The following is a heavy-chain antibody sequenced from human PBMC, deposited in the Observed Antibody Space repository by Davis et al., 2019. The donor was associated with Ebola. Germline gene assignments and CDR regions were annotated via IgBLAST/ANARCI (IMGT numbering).Heavy chain of an antibody. D-gene: IGHD5-18*01. Sequence: HSQTLSLTCAISGDSVSSGGWNWIRQSPSRGLEWLGRTYFCSKWYNDYAVSVKSRITINPTTSKNQFSLQLNSVTPEDTALYYCARGWLRGGMDVWGEGTTVTVSS. CDR3: ARGWLRGGMDV. CDR2: TYFCSKWYN. V-gene: IGHV6-1*01. CDR1: GDSVSSGG. J-gene: IGHJ6*04.